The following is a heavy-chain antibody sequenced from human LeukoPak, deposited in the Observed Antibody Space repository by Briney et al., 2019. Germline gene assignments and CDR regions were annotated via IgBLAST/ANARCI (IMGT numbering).Heavy chain of an antibody. J-gene: IGHJ6*03. D-gene: IGHD5/OR15-5a*01. Sequence: GGSLRLSCTVSGYTFSSYWLSWVRQAPGKGLEWVANIKQDGSEKYYADSVKGRFTVSRDNARNSLFLQMNSLRDEDTAVYFCVGCVCCTQRYYYYYMDVWGRGTTVTVTS. CDR1: GYTFSSYW. CDR2: IKQDGSEK. CDR3: VGCVCCTQRYYYYYMDV. V-gene: IGHV3-7*01.